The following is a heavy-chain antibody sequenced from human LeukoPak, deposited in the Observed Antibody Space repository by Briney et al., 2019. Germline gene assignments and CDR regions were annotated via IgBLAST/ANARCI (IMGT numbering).Heavy chain of an antibody. V-gene: IGHV4-61*02. CDR2: IYTSGST. CDR1: GGSISSGSYY. CDR3: ARDYYDSSGSDEYFQH. Sequence: SETLSLTCTVSGGSISSGSYYWSWIRQPAGKGLEWIGRIYTSGSTNYNPSLKSRVTISVDTSKNQFSLKLSSVTAADTAVYYCARDYYDSSGSDEYFQHWGQGTLVTVSS. J-gene: IGHJ1*01. D-gene: IGHD3-22*01.